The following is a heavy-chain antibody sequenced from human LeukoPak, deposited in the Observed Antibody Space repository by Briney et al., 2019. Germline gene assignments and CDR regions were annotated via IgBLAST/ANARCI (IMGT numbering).Heavy chain of an antibody. Sequence: KSSETLSLTCTVSGGSISSSSYYWGWIRQPPGKGLEWIGSIYYSGSTYYNPSLKSRVTISVDTSKNQFSLKLSSVTAADTAVYYCARSYVWFDPWGQGTLVTVSS. V-gene: IGHV4-39*01. CDR2: IYYSGST. CDR3: ARSYVWFDP. D-gene: IGHD3-16*01. J-gene: IGHJ5*02. CDR1: GGSISSSSYY.